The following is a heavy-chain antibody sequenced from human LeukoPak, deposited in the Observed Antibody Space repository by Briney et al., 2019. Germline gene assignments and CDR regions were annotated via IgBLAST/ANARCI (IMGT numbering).Heavy chain of an antibody. D-gene: IGHD2-15*01. CDR1: GYTFTSYG. CDR3: GRDLLGCSGGACYSSDY. V-gene: IGHV1-18*01. CDR2: VSGDSTNT. Sequence: ASVTVSCKASGYTFTSYGITWVRQAPGQGLEWMGWVSGDSTNTNLAQRFQDRVTMTTDTSTNTAYMELRSLRSDDTAVNYCGRDLLGCSGGACYSSDYWGQGTLVTVSS. J-gene: IGHJ4*02.